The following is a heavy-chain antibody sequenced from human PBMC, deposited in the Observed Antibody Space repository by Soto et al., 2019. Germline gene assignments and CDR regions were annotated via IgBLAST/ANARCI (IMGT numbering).Heavy chain of an antibody. D-gene: IGHD5-12*01. CDR3: ARDGYGSGYDRGSGWYFDY. Sequence: GASVKVSCKASGYTFTSYGISWVRQAPGQGLEWMGWIGAYNGNTNYAQKLQGRVTMTTDTSTSTAYMELRSLRSDDTAVYYCARDGYGSGYDRGSGWYFDYWGQGTLVTVSS. V-gene: IGHV1-18*01. J-gene: IGHJ4*02. CDR1: GYTFTSYG. CDR2: IGAYNGNT.